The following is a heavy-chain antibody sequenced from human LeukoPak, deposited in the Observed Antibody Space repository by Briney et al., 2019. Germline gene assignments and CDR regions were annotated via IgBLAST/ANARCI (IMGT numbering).Heavy chain of an antibody. CDR2: INPSGGST. CDR3: AKEDRLLTNWFDP. J-gene: IGHJ5*02. D-gene: IGHD4/OR15-4a*01. V-gene: IGHV1-46*01. Sequence: ASVKVSCKASGYTFTSYYMHWVRQAPGQGLEWMGIINPSGGSTSYAQKFQGRVTMTRDMSTSTVYMELSSLRSEDTAVYYCAKEDRLLTNWFDPWGQGTLVTVSS. CDR1: GYTFTSYY.